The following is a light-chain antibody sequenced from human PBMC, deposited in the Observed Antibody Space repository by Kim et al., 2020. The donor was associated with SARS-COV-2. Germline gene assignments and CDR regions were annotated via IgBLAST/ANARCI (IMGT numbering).Light chain of an antibody. CDR1: ELGDKY. CDR3: QAWDGDTAV. J-gene: IGLJ3*02. V-gene: IGLV3-1*01. Sequence: SYELTQPPSVSVSPGQTASITCSGDELGDKYVYWYQQKPGQSPILVLYEDAKRPSGIPERFSGSNSGNTAALTIRGTQAVDEADYYCQAWDGDTAVFGGGTQLTVL. CDR2: EDA.